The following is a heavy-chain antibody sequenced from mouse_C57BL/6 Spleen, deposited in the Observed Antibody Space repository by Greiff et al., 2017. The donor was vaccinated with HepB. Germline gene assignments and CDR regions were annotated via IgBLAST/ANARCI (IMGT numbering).Heavy chain of an antibody. Sequence: EVKLMESGPGLVKPSQSLSLTCSVTGYSITSGYYWNWIRQFPGNKLEWMGYISYDGSNNYNPSLKNRISITRDTSKNQFFLKLNSVTTEDTATYYCARGGYSHMDYWGQGTSVTVSS. CDR2: ISYDGSN. CDR1: GYSITSGYY. J-gene: IGHJ4*01. D-gene: IGHD2-3*01. V-gene: IGHV3-6*01. CDR3: ARGGYSHMDY.